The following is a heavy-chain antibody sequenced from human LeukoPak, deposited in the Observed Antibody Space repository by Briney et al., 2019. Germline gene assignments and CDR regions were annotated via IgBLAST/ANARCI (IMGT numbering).Heavy chain of an antibody. CDR1: GFTFNNYW. CDR2: IKQDGSEI. J-gene: IGHJ4*02. CDR3: ARQLGGSGSY. Sequence: GGSLRLSCAASGFTFNNYWMSWVRQAPGKGLEWVANIKQDGSEIYYVDSVKGRFTISRDNTKNSVYLQTNSLRAEDTAVYYCARQLGGSGSYWGQGTLVTVSS. D-gene: IGHD3-10*01. V-gene: IGHV3-7*01.